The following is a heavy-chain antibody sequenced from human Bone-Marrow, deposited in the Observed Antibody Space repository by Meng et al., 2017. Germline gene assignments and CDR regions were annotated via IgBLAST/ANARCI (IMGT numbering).Heavy chain of an antibody. J-gene: IGHJ4*02. CDR3: ARYGPGYSSSWYDFDY. CDR1: GYTFTSYG. Sequence: ASAKVSCKASGYTFTSYGISWVRQAPGQGLEWMGWISAYNGNTNYAQKLQGRVTMTTDTSTSTAYMELRSLRSDDTAVYYCARYGPGYSSSWYDFDYWGQGTLVTVSS. V-gene: IGHV1-18*01. CDR2: ISAYNGNT. D-gene: IGHD6-13*01.